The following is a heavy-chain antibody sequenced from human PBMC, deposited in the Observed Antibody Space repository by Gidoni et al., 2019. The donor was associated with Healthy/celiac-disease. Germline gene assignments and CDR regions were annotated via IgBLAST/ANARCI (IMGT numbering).Heavy chain of an antibody. Sequence: QVTLRESGPALVQPTQTLPLTCTFSGFSLSTSGMCVSWIRQPPGKALEWHARIDWDDDKYYSTSLKTRLTISKDTSKNQVVLTMTNMDPVDTATYYCARIGVYSNYAFYFDYWGQGTLVTVSS. J-gene: IGHJ4*02. D-gene: IGHD4-4*01. CDR2: IDWDDDK. CDR3: ARIGVYSNYAFYFDY. CDR1: GFSLSTSGMC. V-gene: IGHV2-70*15.